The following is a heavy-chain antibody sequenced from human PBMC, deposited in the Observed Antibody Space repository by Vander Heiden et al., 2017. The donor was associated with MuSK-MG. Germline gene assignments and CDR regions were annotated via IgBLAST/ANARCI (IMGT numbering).Heavy chain of an antibody. CDR1: GDSVSSNTAA. CDR3: ARGATGYFDY. CDR2: TYYRSKWYD. D-gene: IGHD1-1*01. Sequence: QVQLQQSGPGLVKPSQTLSLTCPIAGDSVSSNTAAWSWFRQSPSRGLEWLGRTYYRSKWYDDYAVSVKSRITINPDTSKNQVSLQLNSVTPEDTAVYYCARGATGYFDYWGQGTLVTVSS. J-gene: IGHJ4*02. V-gene: IGHV6-1*01.